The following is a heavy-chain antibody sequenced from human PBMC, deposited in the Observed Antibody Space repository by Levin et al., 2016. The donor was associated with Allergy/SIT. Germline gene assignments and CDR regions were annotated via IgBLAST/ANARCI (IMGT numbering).Heavy chain of an antibody. CDR2: IYPGDSDT. D-gene: IGHD6-19*01. V-gene: IGHV5-51*01. CDR1: GYSFTSYW. CDR3: ARRSGGSGWYPDFDY. Sequence: GESLKISCKGSGYSFTSYWIGWVRQMPGKGLEWMGIIYPGDSDTRYSPSFQGQVTISADKSISTAYLQWSSLKASDTAMYYCARRSGGSGWYPDFDYWGQGTLVTVSS. J-gene: IGHJ4*02.